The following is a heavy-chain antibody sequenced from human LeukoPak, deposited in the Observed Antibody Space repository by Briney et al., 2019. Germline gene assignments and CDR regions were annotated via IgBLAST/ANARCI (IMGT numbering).Heavy chain of an antibody. Sequence: SGPTLVKPTQTLTLTCTFSGFSLSTSGVSVGWIRQPPGKALEWLGLIYWDDDKRYSPSLKNRLTIAKDTSKNQVVLTMTNMDPVDTATYYCAHQAVGFDYWGQGTLVTVSS. J-gene: IGHJ4*02. V-gene: IGHV2-5*02. D-gene: IGHD4-23*01. CDR3: AHQAVGFDY. CDR1: GFSLSTSGVS. CDR2: IYWDDDK.